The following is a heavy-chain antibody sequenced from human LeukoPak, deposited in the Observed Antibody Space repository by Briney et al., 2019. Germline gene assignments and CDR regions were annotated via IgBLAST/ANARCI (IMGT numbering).Heavy chain of an antibody. D-gene: IGHD2-15*01. CDR3: AREVGEDY. J-gene: IGHJ4*02. CDR2: ISSSSSTI. V-gene: IGHV3-48*01. CDR1: GFTLSSYG. Sequence: PGGSLRLSCAASGFTLSSYGMNWVRQAPGKGLEWISYISSSSSTIYYADSVKGRFTISRDNAKNSLYLQMNNLRAEDTAVYYCAREVGEDYWGQGTLVTVSS.